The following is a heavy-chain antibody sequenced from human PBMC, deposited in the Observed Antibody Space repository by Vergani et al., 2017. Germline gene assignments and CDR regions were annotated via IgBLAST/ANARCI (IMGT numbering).Heavy chain of an antibody. CDR3: ARAMGIAVAGTLGGDYYYYGMDV. Sequence: QVQLVESGGGVVQPGRSLRLSCAASGFTFSSYGMHWVRQAPGKGLEWVAVIWYDGSNKYYADSVKGRFTISRDNSKNTLYLQMNSLRAEDTAVYYCARAMGIAVAGTLGGDYYYYGMDVWGQGTTVTVSS. CDR1: GFTFSSYG. CDR2: IWYDGSNK. V-gene: IGHV3-33*01. J-gene: IGHJ6*02. D-gene: IGHD6-19*01.